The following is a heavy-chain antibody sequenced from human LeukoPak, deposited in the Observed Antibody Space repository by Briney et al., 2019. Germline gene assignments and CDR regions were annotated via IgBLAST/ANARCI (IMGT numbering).Heavy chain of an antibody. CDR3: ARAYIVVVVAATVGWFDP. Sequence: ASVKVSCKASGYTFTSYGISWVRQAPGQGLEWMGWISAYNGNTNYAQKLQGRVTMTTDTSTSTAYMELRSLRSDDTAVYYCARAYIVVVVAATVGWFDPWGQGTLVTVSS. J-gene: IGHJ5*02. CDR2: ISAYNGNT. D-gene: IGHD2-15*01. V-gene: IGHV1-18*01. CDR1: GYTFTSYG.